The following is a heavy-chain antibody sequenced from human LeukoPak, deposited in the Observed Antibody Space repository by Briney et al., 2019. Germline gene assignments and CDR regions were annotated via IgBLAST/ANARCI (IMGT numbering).Heavy chain of an antibody. Sequence: GGSLRLSCAASGFTFSSYTVSWVRQAPGKGLEWVSCITGTGGSTYYADSVKGRFTISRDNSKNTLYLQMNRLRAEDTAIYYCTKDALISYRGAWSQSDYWGQGTLVTVSS. J-gene: IGHJ4*02. CDR1: GFTFSSYT. CDR2: ITGTGGST. D-gene: IGHD2-2*01. V-gene: IGHV3-23*01. CDR3: TKDALISYRGAWSQSDY.